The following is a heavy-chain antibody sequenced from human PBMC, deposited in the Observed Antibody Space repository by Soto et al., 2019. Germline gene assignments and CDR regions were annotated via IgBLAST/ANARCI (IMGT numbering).Heavy chain of an antibody. D-gene: IGHD4-4*01. CDR1: GFTFSSYA. V-gene: IGHV3-23*01. CDR2: ISGSGGST. Sequence: EVQLLESGGGLVQPGGSLRLSCAAYGFTFSSYAMSWVRQAPGKGLEWVSGISGSGGSTYYADSVQGRFTISRDNSKNTLYLQMNSLRAEDTAVYYCAKGTYSNTLDYWGQGTLVTVSS. J-gene: IGHJ4*02. CDR3: AKGTYSNTLDY.